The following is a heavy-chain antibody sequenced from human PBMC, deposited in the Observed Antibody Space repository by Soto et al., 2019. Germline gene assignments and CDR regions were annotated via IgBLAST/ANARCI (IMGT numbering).Heavy chain of an antibody. CDR3: ARDPYYYDSSGVDY. D-gene: IGHD3-22*01. Sequence: PXGTLSLTCAVYGGSFSGYYWSWIRQPPGKGLEWIGEINHSGSTNYNPSLKSRVTISVDTSKNQFSLKLSSVTAADTAVYYCARDPYYYDSSGVDYWGQGTLVTVSS. V-gene: IGHV4-34*01. CDR1: GGSFSGYY. J-gene: IGHJ4*02. CDR2: INHSGST.